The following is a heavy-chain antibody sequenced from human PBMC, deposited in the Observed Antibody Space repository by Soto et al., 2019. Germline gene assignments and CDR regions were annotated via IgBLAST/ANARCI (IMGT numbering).Heavy chain of an antibody. CDR3: ARSRNGAVPDSINF. V-gene: IGHV3-30-3*01. D-gene: IGHD2-8*01. Sequence: GGSLRLSCAASGGTFRRYAMHWVRQAPGEGLEWVAVISRDGSSKYYGDSVKGRFTVSRDNSNNTLYLSMTSLRPDDTAVFYCARSRNGAVPDSINFWGQGTLVTVSS. CDR1: GGTFRRYA. J-gene: IGHJ1*01. CDR2: ISRDGSSK.